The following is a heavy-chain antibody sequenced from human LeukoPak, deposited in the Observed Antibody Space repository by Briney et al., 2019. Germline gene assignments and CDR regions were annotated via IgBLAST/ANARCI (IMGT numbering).Heavy chain of an antibody. V-gene: IGHV3-23*01. CDR3: AKEEYSSSYDY. D-gene: IGHD6-6*01. CDR1: GFTFSSYA. CDR2: ISGSGGST. Sequence: GGSLRLSCAASGFTFSSYAMSWVRQAPGKGLVWVSGISGSGGSTKYADSVKGRFTISRDNSKNTLYLQMNSLRAEDTAVYYCAKEEYSSSYDYWGQGTLVTVSS. J-gene: IGHJ4*02.